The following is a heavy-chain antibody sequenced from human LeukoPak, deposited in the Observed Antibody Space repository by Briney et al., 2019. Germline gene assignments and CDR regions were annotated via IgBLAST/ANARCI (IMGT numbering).Heavy chain of an antibody. D-gene: IGHD6-19*01. Sequence: TGGSLRLSCTASGFTFGDYGMNWVRQAPGKGREWVGFIRTKAYGGTNEYAAYVKGRFTISRDDYKTIAYLQMNSLKTEDTAVYFCTRVGHSSGWYNWFDPWGQGTLVAVSS. CDR2: IRTKAYGGTN. V-gene: IGHV3-49*04. CDR1: GFTFGDYG. J-gene: IGHJ5*02. CDR3: TRVGHSSGWYNWFDP.